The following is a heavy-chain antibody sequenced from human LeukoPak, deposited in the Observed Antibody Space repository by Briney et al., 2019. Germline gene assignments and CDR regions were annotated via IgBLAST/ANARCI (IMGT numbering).Heavy chain of an antibody. CDR1: GFTVSSNY. Sequence: GGSLRLSCAASGFTVSSNYMSWVRQAPGKGLEWVSVIYRGGSTYYADSVKGRFTISRDTSKNTLYLQMNSLRAEDTAVYYCAKDRGSYWDDAFDIWGQGTMVTVSS. D-gene: IGHD1-26*01. V-gene: IGHV3-53*01. CDR2: IYRGGST. J-gene: IGHJ3*02. CDR3: AKDRGSYWDDAFDI.